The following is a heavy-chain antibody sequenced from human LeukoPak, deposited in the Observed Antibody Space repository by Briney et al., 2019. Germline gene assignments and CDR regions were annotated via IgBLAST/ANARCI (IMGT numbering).Heavy chain of an antibody. CDR1: GGSISSYY. J-gene: IGHJ4*02. CDR3: ARAQWLAIDY. D-gene: IGHD6-19*01. CDR2: IYYSGST. Sequence: SETLSLTCTVSGGSISSYYWSWIRQPPGKGLEWIGYIYYSGSTNYNPPLKSRVTISVDTSKNQFSLKLSSVTAADTAVYYCARAQWLAIDYWGQGTLVTVSS. V-gene: IGHV4-59*01.